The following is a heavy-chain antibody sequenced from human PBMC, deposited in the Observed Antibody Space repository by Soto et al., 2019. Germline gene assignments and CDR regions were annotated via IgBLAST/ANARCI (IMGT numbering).Heavy chain of an antibody. Sequence: SPTLSLTCAIPGDSVSSTSAAWNWIRQSPSRGLEWLGMTYYRSKWYDHYAVSVKRRITAYPDRSKYQFSLQLNSVTPEDTAMYDCARSGPGCYIVYWYQGTLVAVSS. CDR2: TYYRSKWYD. V-gene: IGHV6-1*01. CDR1: GDSVSSTSAA. CDR3: ARSGPGCYIVY. J-gene: IGHJ4*02. D-gene: IGHD2-21*01.